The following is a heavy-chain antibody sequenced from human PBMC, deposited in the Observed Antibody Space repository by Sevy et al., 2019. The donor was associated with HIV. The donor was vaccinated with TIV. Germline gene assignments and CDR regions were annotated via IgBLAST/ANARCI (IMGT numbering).Heavy chain of an antibody. CDR1: GFTFSSYI. V-gene: IGHV3-48*02. CDR2: ISISSTTI. D-gene: IGHD3-22*01. Sequence: GGSLRLSCVASGFTFSSYIMNWVRQAPGKGLEWVSYISISSTTINYADSVKGRFTVSRDNAKNSLYLQMNSLRDEDTAVYYCARRKDSSGFAFDYWGQGTLVTVSS. CDR3: ARRKDSSGFAFDY. J-gene: IGHJ4*02.